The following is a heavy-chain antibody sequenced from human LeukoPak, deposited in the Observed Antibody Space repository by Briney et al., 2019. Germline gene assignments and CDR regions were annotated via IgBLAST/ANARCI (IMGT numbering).Heavy chain of an antibody. CDR3: ARDPSSSAGNWFDP. J-gene: IGHJ5*02. CDR1: GYTFTGYY. Sequence: GASMKVSCKASGYTFTGYYMHWVRQAPGQGLEWMGWINPNSGGTNYAQKFQGRVTMTRDTSISTAYMELSRLRSDDTAVYYCARDPSSSAGNWFDPWGQGTLVTVSS. V-gene: IGHV1-2*02. CDR2: INPNSGGT. D-gene: IGHD6-6*01.